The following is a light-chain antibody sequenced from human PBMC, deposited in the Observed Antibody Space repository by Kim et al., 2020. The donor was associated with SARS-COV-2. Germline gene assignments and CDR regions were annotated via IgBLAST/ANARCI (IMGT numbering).Light chain of an antibody. CDR1: QSISFY. CDR2: AAS. J-gene: IGKJ2*01. V-gene: IGKV1-39*01. CDR3: QQSYHTPYT. Sequence: SASVGDRVTITCRTSQSISFYLNGYQQKPGKAPKRLIYAASNLQSGVPSRFSGSGSGADFTLTISSLQPEDFATYYCQQSYHTPYTFGQGTKLEI.